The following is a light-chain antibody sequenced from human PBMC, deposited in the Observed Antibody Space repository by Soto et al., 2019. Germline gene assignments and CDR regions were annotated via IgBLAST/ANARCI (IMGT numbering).Light chain of an antibody. Sequence: EIVMTQSPASLSVSPGDGATLSCRASQSVASNVAWYQQKPGQGPRLLIHGASTRAVGVPARFSGSGSGTDFTLTISSLQSEDFAVYYCQQYNDWPPFTFGPGTRVDIK. CDR1: QSVASN. V-gene: IGKV3-15*01. CDR3: QQYNDWPPFT. J-gene: IGKJ3*01. CDR2: GAS.